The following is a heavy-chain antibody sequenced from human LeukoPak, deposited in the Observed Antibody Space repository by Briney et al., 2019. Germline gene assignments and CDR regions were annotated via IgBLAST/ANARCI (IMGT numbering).Heavy chain of an antibody. D-gene: IGHD2-15*01. Sequence: SETLSLTCTVSGGSISSGSYYWNWIRQPAGKGLEWLGRIYASGSTNYNPSLKTRLTISLDTSKNQFSLQLSSVTAADTAMYYCARAEDIFGSHFDFWGRGILVTVSS. V-gene: IGHV4-61*02. CDR2: IYASGST. CDR1: GGSISSGSYY. CDR3: ARAEDIFGSHFDF. J-gene: IGHJ4*02.